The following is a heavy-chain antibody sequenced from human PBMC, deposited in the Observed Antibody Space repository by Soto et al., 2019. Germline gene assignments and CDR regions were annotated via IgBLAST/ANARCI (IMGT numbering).Heavy chain of an antibody. J-gene: IGHJ4*02. D-gene: IGHD6-13*01. CDR2: ISYDGSNK. Sequence: QVQLVESGGGVVQPGRSLRLSCAASGFTFSSYGMHWVRQAPGKGLEWVAVISYDGSNKYYADSVKGRFTISRDNSKNTLYLQMNSLRAEDTAVYYCANLGVGSSSWYGEIDYWGQGTLVTVSS. CDR3: ANLGVGSSSWYGEIDY. V-gene: IGHV3-30*18. CDR1: GFTFSSYG.